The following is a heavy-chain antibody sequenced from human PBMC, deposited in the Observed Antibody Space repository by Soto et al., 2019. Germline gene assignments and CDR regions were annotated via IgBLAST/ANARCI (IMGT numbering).Heavy chain of an antibody. V-gene: IGHV4-34*01. CDR1: GVSFSGYY. J-gene: IGHJ6*02. D-gene: IGHD3-10*01. CDR3: ARGGYYYGSGSYFRPSYYYYGMDV. Sequence: PSETLSLTCAVYGVSFSGYYWSWIRQTPGKGLEWIGEINHSGSTNYNPSLKSRVTISVDTSKNQFSLKLSSVTAADTAVYYCARGGYYYGSGSYFRPSYYYYGMDVWGQGTTVT. CDR2: INHSGST.